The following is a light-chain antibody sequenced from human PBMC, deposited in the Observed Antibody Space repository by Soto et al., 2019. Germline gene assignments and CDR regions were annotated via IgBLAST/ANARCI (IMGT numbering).Light chain of an antibody. J-gene: IGKJ1*01. CDR3: QQYGSSPTWT. Sequence: ESVLTQSPGTLSLSPGDRATLSCRASQSVSSNYLAWYQQRPGQAPRLLIYGASTRASGIPDRFSGSGSGTDFTLTISRLEPEDSVVYYCQQYGSSPTWTFGQGTKVAIK. CDR2: GAS. CDR1: QSVSSNY. V-gene: IGKV3-20*01.